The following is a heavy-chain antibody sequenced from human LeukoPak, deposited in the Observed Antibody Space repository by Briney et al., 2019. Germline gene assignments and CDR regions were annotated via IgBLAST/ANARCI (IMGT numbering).Heavy chain of an antibody. CDR2: INDNGGSR. J-gene: IGHJ4*02. D-gene: IGHD3-10*01. V-gene: IGHV3-23*01. CDR3: ARYYGSGSYFYLDY. Sequence: GGSLRLSCGASGFTFSSYCMSWVRQAPGKGLEWVSGINDNGGSRYHADSVKGRFTISRDNSRSVLFLELASLRAEDTAVYYCARYYGSGSYFYLDYWGQGALVTVSS. CDR1: GFTFSSYC.